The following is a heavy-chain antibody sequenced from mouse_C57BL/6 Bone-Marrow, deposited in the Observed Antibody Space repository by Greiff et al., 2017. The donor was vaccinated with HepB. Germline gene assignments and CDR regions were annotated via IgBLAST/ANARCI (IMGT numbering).Heavy chain of an antibody. Sequence: QVQLQQSGAELAKPGASVKLSCKASGYTFTSYWMHWVKQRPGQGLEWIGYINPSSGYTKYNQKFKDKATLTADNSSSTAYMQLIRLTYEDTTVYYCANREYFDYWGQGTTLTVSS. CDR3: ANREYFDY. CDR1: GYTFTSYW. J-gene: IGHJ2*01. V-gene: IGHV1-7*01. CDR2: INPSSGYT.